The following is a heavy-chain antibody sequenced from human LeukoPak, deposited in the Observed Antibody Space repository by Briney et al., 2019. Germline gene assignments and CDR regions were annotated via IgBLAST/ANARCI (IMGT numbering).Heavy chain of an antibody. J-gene: IGHJ4*02. CDR2: ISYDGSNK. D-gene: IGHD1/OR15-1a*01. Sequence: GRSLRLSCAASGFTFSSYAMHWVRQAPGKGLEWVAVISYDGSNKYYADSVKGRFTISRDNSKNTLYLQMNSLRAEDTAVYYCAKDGLPWLPQQNNFDYWGQETLATVSS. V-gene: IGHV3-30*04. CDR3: AKDGLPWLPQQNNFDY. CDR1: GFTFSSYA.